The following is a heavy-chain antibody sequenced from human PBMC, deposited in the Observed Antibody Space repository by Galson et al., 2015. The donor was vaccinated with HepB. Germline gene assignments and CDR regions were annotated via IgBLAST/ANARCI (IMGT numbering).Heavy chain of an antibody. CDR2: ISSSSSYT. V-gene: IGHV3-11*03. D-gene: IGHD4-17*01. CDR1: GFIFSDYY. CDR3: ARRDYGDYEHLDY. Sequence: SLRLSCAASGFIFSDYYMSWLRQAPGKGLEWISYISSSSSYTNYADSVKGRFTISRDNAKNSLYLQMNSLRAEDTAVYYCARRDYGDYEHLDYWGQGTLVTVSS. J-gene: IGHJ4*02.